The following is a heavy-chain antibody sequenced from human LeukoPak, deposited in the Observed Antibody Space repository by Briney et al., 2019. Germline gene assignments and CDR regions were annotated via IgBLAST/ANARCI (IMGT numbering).Heavy chain of an antibody. Sequence: PSETLSLTCTVSGGSVSVGNTYWRWIRQPPGEGLDWIGYTYYTGSTSYNPSLKSRVSISVDTSNNQFSLKLKSVTAADAALYFCARGRYYDSLTGSERGAFDVWGQGTMVTVSS. V-gene: IGHV4-61*01. D-gene: IGHD3-9*01. J-gene: IGHJ3*01. CDR2: TYYTGST. CDR1: GGSVSVGNTY. CDR3: ARGRYYDSLTGSERGAFDV.